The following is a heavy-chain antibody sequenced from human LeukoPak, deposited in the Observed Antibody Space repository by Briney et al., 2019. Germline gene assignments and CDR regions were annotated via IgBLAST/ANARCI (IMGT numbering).Heavy chain of an antibody. CDR3: ARANYDSSGYYEDY. CDR2: INPNSGGT. V-gene: IGHV1-2*02. CDR1: GYTFTGYY. D-gene: IGHD3-22*01. Sequence: ASVKVSCKASGYTFTGYYMHWVRQAPGQGLEWMGWINPNSGGTNYAQKFQGRVTMTRDTSTSTAYMELRSLRSDDTAVYYCARANYDSSGYYEDYWGQGTLVTVSS. J-gene: IGHJ4*02.